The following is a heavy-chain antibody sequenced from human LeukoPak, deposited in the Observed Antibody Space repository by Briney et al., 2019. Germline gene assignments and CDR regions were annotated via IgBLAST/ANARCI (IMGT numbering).Heavy chain of an antibody. CDR1: GDSISSSSSY. D-gene: IGHD5-18*01. J-gene: IGHJ6*03. CDR3: ARTTEGGYSYGSFYYYYMDV. CDR2: IYYSGST. Sequence: SETLSLTCTVSGDSISSSSSYWGWIRQPPGKGLEWIGSIYYSGSTYYNTSLKSRVTISVDTSKNQFSLKLSSVTAADTAVYYCARTTEGGYSYGSFYYYYMDVWGKGATVTISS. V-gene: IGHV4-39*07.